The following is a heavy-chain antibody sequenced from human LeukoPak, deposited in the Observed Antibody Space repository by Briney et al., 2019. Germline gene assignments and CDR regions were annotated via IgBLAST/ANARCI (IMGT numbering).Heavy chain of an antibody. D-gene: IGHD2-2*01. V-gene: IGHV4-39*07. Sequence: SETLSLTCTVSGGSISSSHNYWGWIRQPPGRGLEWIGNIYYSGSTYYNPSLKSRVTISADTSKNQFSLKLSSVTAADTAVYYCATRQLRTAAMNYWGQGTLLTVSS. CDR2: IYYSGST. CDR3: ATRQLRTAAMNY. J-gene: IGHJ4*02. CDR1: GGSISSSHNY.